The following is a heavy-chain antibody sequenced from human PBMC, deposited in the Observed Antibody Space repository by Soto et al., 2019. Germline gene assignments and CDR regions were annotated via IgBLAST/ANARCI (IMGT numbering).Heavy chain of an antibody. Sequence: PGGSLRLSCAASGFTFSSYAMSWVRQAPGKGLEWVSAISGSGGSTYYADSVKGRFTISRDNSKNTLYLQMNSLRAEDTAVYYCAKGGSTIFGVVTREYYFDYWGQGTLVTVSS. CDR3: AKGGSTIFGVVTREYYFDY. V-gene: IGHV3-23*01. CDR1: GFTFSSYA. CDR2: ISGSGGST. D-gene: IGHD3-3*01. J-gene: IGHJ4*02.